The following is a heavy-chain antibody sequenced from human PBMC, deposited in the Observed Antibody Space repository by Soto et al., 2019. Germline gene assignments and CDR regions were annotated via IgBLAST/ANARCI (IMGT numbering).Heavy chain of an antibody. CDR1: GGSISSGGYY. D-gene: IGHD3-9*01. CDR3: ARAGRDYDILTGYYANYYFDY. CDR2: IYYSGST. Sequence: SETLSLTCTVSGGSISSGGYYWSWIRQHPGKGLEWIGYIYYSGSTYYNPSLKSRVTISVDTSKNQFSLKLSSATAADTAVYYCARAGRDYDILTGYYANYYFDYWGQGTLVTVSS. J-gene: IGHJ4*02. V-gene: IGHV4-31*03.